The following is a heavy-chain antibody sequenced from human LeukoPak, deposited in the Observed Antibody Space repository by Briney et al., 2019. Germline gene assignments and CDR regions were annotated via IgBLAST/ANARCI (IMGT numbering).Heavy chain of an antibody. J-gene: IGHJ5*02. CDR1: VYTFTNFD. V-gene: IGHV1-8*03. CDR3: ARGHCTSTSCGDWFDP. CDR2: MNPDSGNT. D-gene: IGHD2-2*01. Sequence: ASVTVSCKPSVYTFTNFDINWVRQATGQGLEWMGWMNPDSGNTGYAQKFQGRVTITRNTSISTAYMELSSLRSEDTAIYYCARGHCTSTSCGDWFDPWGQGTLVTVSS.